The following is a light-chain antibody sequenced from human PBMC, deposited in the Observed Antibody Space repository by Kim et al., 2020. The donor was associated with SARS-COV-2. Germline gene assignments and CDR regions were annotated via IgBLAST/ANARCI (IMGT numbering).Light chain of an antibody. V-gene: IGLV3-9*01. J-gene: IGLJ2*01. CDR2: RDT. CDR1: NIGDKN. Sequence: SYELTQPLSVAVALGQTARITCAGHNIGDKNVHXYQQRPGQSPVLVIYRDTNRPSGIPERFSGSNSGNTATLTISRTQVVDEADYYCQAWDSSTVVFGGG. CDR3: QAWDSSTVV.